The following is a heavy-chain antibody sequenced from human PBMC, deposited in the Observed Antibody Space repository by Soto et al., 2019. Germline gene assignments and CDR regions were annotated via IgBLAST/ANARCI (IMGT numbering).Heavy chain of an antibody. V-gene: IGHV3-74*01. CDR1: QFSLSSYW. Sequence: GGSLRLSCAASQFSLSSYWMHWVRQVPGKGPAWVSRINHDGSKTEYADSVKGRFTISRDNTNNTLYLQMNSLRVKDTAMYYCVREPWGFSGTWYDYWGQGTLVTVSS. D-gene: IGHD6-13*01. CDR3: VREPWGFSGTWYDY. CDR2: INHDGSKT. J-gene: IGHJ4*02.